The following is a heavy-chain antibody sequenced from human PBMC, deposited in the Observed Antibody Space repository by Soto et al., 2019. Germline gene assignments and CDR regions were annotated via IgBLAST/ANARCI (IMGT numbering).Heavy chain of an antibody. CDR3: ARGGYYDSSGYPSQNFDY. J-gene: IGHJ4*02. CDR2: IYSSGST. V-gene: IGHV4-61*01. Sequence: SETLSLTCTVSGGSVSSDTHYWSWIRQPPGKRLEWIGFIYSSGSTNYNPSLKSRVTISVDTSKNQFSLKLSSVTAADTAVYYCARGGYYDSSGYPSQNFDYWGQGTLVTVSS. CDR1: GGSVSSDTHY. D-gene: IGHD3-22*01.